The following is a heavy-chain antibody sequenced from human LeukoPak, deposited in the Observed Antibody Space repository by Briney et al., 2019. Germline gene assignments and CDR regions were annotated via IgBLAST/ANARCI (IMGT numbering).Heavy chain of an antibody. CDR1: GFTFNSYW. CDR3: ARGYGDWFDP. V-gene: IGHV3-74*01. D-gene: IGHD4-17*01. J-gene: IGHJ5*02. CDR2: INSDEGRT. Sequence: GGSLRLSCAASGFTFNSYWMHWVRQAPGKGLVWVSRINSDEGRTAYADSVKGRFSISRDNAKNTLYLQMNSLRAEDTAVYYCARGYGDWFDPWGQGTLVTVSS.